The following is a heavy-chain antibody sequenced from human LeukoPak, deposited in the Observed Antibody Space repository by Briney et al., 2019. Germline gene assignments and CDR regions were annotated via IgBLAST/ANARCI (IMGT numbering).Heavy chain of an antibody. CDR2: SHYSGST. Sequence: PSETLSLTCTVSGGSISCGDYYWTWIRQPPGKGLEWIGFSHYSGSTNYNPSLKSRVTISVDTSTNQFSLKLNSVTAADTAVYYCARAPRGESDAASGFYGVDVWGQGTTVIVSS. V-gene: IGHV4-61*08. D-gene: IGHD3-22*01. CDR1: GGSISCGDYY. J-gene: IGHJ6*02. CDR3: ARAPRGESDAASGFYGVDV.